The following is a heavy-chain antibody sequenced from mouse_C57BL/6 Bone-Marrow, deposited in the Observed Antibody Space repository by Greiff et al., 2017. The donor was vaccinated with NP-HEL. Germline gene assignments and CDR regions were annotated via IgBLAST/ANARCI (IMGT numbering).Heavy chain of an antibody. J-gene: IGHJ3*01. D-gene: IGHD2-4*01. V-gene: IGHV5-6*01. CDR3: ARPYDDDVAGCAD. CDR1: GFNFSSYG. Sequence: VQLKESGGDLVKPGGSLKLSCAASGFNFSSYGMSWVRQTPDKRLEWVATLSSGGSYTYYPESVKGRFTISRDNAKNTRYLQMSSLKAEYTAMYYCARPYDDDVAGCADWGQGTLVTVAA. CDR2: LSSGGSYT.